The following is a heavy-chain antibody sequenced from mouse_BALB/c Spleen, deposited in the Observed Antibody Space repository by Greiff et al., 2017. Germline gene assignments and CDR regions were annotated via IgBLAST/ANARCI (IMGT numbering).Heavy chain of an antibody. Sequence: VQLQESGPGLVAPSQSLSITCTVSGFSLTSYDISWIRQPPGKGLEWLGVIWTGGGTNYNSAFMSRLSISKDNSKSQVFLKMNSLQTDDTAIYYCVREGLLYAMDYWGQGTSVTVSS. CDR3: VREGLLYAMDY. CDR1: GFSLTSYD. D-gene: IGHD3-3*01. J-gene: IGHJ4*01. CDR2: IWTGGGT. V-gene: IGHV2-9-2*01.